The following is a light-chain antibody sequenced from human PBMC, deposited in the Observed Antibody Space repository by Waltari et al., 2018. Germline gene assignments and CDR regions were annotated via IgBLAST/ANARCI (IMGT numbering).Light chain of an antibody. CDR1: SIESKM. J-gene: IGLJ3*02. CDR3: QVWDSVTDPWV. CDR2: DDN. Sequence: SYVLTQPPSVSVAPGQTARITCGGNSIESKMVHWYQRKPGQAPVLVVYDDNHRPSGIPERFSGANFGNTATLTISRVEAGDEADDLCQVWDSVTDPWVFGGGTKLTFL. V-gene: IGLV3-21*02.